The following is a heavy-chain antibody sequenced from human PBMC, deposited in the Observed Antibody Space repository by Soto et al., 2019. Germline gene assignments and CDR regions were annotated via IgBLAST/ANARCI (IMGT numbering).Heavy chain of an antibody. Sequence: EVQLLESGGGLVQPGGSLRLSCAASGFTFSSYAMSWVLQAPGKGLEWVSAISGSGGSTYYADSVKGGFTISRDNPKNTLYLQMNSLRAEDTAVYYCAKESSGWSRPRLVHCDYWGQVTMVTVSS. D-gene: IGHD6-19*01. J-gene: IGHJ4*02. V-gene: IGHV3-23*01. CDR3: AKESSGWSRPRLVHCDY. CDR1: GFTFSSYA. CDR2: ISGSGGST.